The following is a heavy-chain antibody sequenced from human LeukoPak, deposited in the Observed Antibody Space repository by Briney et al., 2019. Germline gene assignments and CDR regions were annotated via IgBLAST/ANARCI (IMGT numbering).Heavy chain of an antibody. J-gene: IGHJ4*02. V-gene: IGHV3-23*01. Sequence: TGGSLRLSCAASGFTFSSYEMNWVRQAPGKGLEWVSAISGSGGSTYYADSVKGRFTISRDNSKNTLYLQMNSLRAEDTAVYYCAKSTAKTYYYDSSGYRYFDYWGQGTLVTVSS. CDR2: ISGSGGST. CDR3: AKSTAKTYYYDSSGYRYFDY. CDR1: GFTFSSYE. D-gene: IGHD3-22*01.